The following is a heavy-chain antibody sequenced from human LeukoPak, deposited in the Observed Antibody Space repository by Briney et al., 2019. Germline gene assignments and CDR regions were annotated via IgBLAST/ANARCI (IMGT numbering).Heavy chain of an antibody. CDR2: IDKNGREK. CDR3: ATYTQNFGAPGTDY. J-gene: IGHJ4*02. D-gene: IGHD3-10*01. CDR1: GFTFSNYW. Sequence: LPGGSLRLSCTVSGFTFSNYWMRWVRQAPGKGLEWVASIDKNGREKRYVDSVEGRFTISRDNAANSVYLQMTSLGAEDTAVYYCATYTQNFGAPGTDYWGQGTLVTVSS. V-gene: IGHV3-7*01.